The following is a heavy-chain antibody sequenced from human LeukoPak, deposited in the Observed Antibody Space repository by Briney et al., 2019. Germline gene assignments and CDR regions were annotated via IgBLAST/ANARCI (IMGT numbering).Heavy chain of an antibody. CDR2: IYSGGST. J-gene: IGHJ4*02. CDR3: ARGRGYSGYEYFDY. CDR1: GFIFSSYA. V-gene: IGHV3-53*01. D-gene: IGHD5-12*01. Sequence: GGSLRLSCAASGFIFSSYAMSWVRQAPGKGLEWVSVIYSGGSTYYADSVKGRFTISRDNSKNTLYLQMNSLRAEDTAVYYCARGRGYSGYEYFDYWGQGTLVTVSS.